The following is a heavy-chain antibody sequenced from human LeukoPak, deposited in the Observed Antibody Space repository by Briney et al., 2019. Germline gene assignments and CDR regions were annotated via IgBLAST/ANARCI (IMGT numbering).Heavy chain of an antibody. Sequence: GESLQISGEGSGYHFPIYWIGWGRPLPGKGPGGMGIIYPGDSKTRYSPSFQGQVTISADKSISTAYLQWSSLKASDTAMYYCARSDCSNCYTAYWGQGTLVTVSS. J-gene: IGHJ4*02. CDR3: ARSDCSNCYTAY. V-gene: IGHV5-51*01. D-gene: IGHD2-2*01. CDR2: IYPGDSKT. CDR1: GYHFPIYW.